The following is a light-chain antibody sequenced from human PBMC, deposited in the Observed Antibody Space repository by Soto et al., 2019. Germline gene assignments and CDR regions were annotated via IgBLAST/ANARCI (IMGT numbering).Light chain of an antibody. CDR2: EVS. Sequence: QSVLTQPPSASGAPGQSVTISCTGNSSAFGGYNYVSWYHQHPGKAPKLMIYEVSKRPSGVPDRFSGSKSGNPASLTVSGLQAEDEADYYCSSYSGSNNKVFGTGTKVTVL. CDR1: SSAFGGYNY. V-gene: IGLV2-8*01. J-gene: IGLJ1*01. CDR3: SSYSGSNNKV.